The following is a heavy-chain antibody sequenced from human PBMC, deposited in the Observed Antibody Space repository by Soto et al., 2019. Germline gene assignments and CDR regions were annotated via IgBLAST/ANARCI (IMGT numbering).Heavy chain of an antibody. CDR1: GFTFSSYW. J-gene: IGHJ4*02. V-gene: IGHV3-74*01. CDR3: ARELYGDLYYFDY. D-gene: IGHD4-17*01. CDR2: INSDGSST. Sequence: LGLFCAASGFTFSSYWMHWVRQAPGKGLVWVSRINSDGSSTSYADSVKGRFTISRDNAKNTLYLQMNSLRVEDTAVYSCARELYGDLYYFDYWGQGTLVTVSS.